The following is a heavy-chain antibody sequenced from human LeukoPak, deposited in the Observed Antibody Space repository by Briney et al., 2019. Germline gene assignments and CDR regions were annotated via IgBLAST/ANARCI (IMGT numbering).Heavy chain of an antibody. V-gene: IGHV3-7*01. J-gene: IGHJ4*02. CDR2: IKQDGSEK. Sequence: TGGSLRLSCAASGFTFSSYAMHWVRQALGKGLEWVANIKQDGSEKYYVDSVKGRFTTSRDNAKNSLYLQMNSLRAEDTAVYYCARSRWLGGWYDYWGQGTLVTVSS. CDR1: GFTFSSYA. CDR3: ARSRWLGGWYDY. D-gene: IGHD6-19*01.